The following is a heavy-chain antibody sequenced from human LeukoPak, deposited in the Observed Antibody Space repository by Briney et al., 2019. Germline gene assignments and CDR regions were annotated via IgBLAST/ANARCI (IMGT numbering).Heavy chain of an antibody. V-gene: IGHV4-59*08. J-gene: IGHJ3*02. Sequence: PSETLSLTCTVSGGSISSYYWSWIRQPPGKGLEWIGYIYYSGSTNYNPSLKSRVTISVDTSKNQFSLKLSSVTAADTAVYYCARGLDIVATSDAFDIWGQGTMVTVSS. CDR1: GGSISSYY. CDR2: IYYSGST. D-gene: IGHD5-12*01. CDR3: ARGLDIVATSDAFDI.